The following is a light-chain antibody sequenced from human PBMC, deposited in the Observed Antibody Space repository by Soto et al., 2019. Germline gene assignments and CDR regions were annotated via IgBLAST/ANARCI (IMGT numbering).Light chain of an antibody. CDR1: SSDVGGYYY. J-gene: IGLJ1*01. CDR2: DVT. CDR3: CSYAATAGTYSPYV. Sequence: QSVLTQPLSVSGSPGQSVTISCTGTSSDVGGYYYISWYQQHPGKAPKLIIYDVTKRPSGVPDRFSASKSGITASLTISGLQAEDEADYYCCSYAATAGTYSPYVFGNGTKLTV. V-gene: IGLV2-11*01.